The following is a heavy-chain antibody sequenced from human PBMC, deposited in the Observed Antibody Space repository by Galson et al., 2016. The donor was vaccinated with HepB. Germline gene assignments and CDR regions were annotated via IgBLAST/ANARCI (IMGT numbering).Heavy chain of an antibody. CDR1: GFTFSSNA. V-gene: IGHV3-64D*06. D-gene: IGHD3-22*01. Sequence: SLRLSCAASGFTFSSNAMDWVRQAPGKGLQYISAISNNGDSIYYADSVKGRFTISRDNSKNPLFLQMTSLRAEDTAVYYCVKRGPTVISRHALDVWGQGTTVTVSS. CDR2: ISNNGDSI. CDR3: VKRGPTVISRHALDV. J-gene: IGHJ6*02.